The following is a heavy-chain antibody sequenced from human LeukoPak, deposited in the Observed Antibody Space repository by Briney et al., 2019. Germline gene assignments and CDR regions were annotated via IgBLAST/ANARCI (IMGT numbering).Heavy chain of an antibody. CDR1: GYSFTSYW. CDR3: ARQKGEWELLRLRKTYYFDY. CDR2: IYPGDSGT. J-gene: IGHJ4*02. D-gene: IGHD1-26*01. Sequence: GESLKISCKGSGYSFTSYWIGWVRQMPGKGLEWMGIIYPGDSGTRYSPSFQGQVTISADKSISTAYLQWSSLKASDTAMYYCARQKGEWELLRLRKTYYFDYWGQGTLVTVSS. V-gene: IGHV5-51*01.